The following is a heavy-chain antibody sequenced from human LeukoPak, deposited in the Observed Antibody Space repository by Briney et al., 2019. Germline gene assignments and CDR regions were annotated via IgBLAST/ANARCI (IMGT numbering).Heavy chain of an antibody. V-gene: IGHV1-8*03. D-gene: IGHD3-10*01. CDR3: ARRQYGSGSPLYY. Sequence: ASVKVSCKASGYTFTSYDINWVRQTTGQGLEWMGWMNPNSGNTGYVQKFQGRVTITGNTSITTAYMELSSLRSEDTAVYYCARRQYGSGSPLYYWGQGTLVTVSS. CDR2: MNPNSGNT. CDR1: GYTFTSYD. J-gene: IGHJ4*02.